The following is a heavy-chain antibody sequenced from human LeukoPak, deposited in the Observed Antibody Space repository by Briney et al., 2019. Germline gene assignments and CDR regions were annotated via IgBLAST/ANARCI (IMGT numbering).Heavy chain of an antibody. J-gene: IGHJ4*02. Sequence: SVKVSCKASGGTFSSYAISWVRQAPGHRLEWMGRIIPIFGIANYAQNFQGRVTITADKFTSTANMELSSLRSEDTAVYYCARGGGDGYNYRFDYWGQGTLVTVSS. CDR2: IIPIFGIA. V-gene: IGHV1-69*04. CDR3: ARGGGDGYNYRFDY. D-gene: IGHD5-24*01. CDR1: GGTFSSYA.